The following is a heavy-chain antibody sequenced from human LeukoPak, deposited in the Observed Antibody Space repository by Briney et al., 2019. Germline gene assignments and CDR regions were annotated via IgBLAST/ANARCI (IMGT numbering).Heavy chain of an antibody. CDR3: ARDPQQWLPSFDP. CDR1: GFTFSDYY. CDR2: ISYDGSNK. J-gene: IGHJ5*02. Sequence: PGGSLRLSCAASGFTFSDYYVSWIRQALGKGLEWVAVISYDGSNKYYADSVKGRFTISRDNSKNTLYLQMNSLRAEDTAVYYCARDPQQWLPSFDPWGQGTLVTVSS. D-gene: IGHD6-19*01. V-gene: IGHV3-30-3*01.